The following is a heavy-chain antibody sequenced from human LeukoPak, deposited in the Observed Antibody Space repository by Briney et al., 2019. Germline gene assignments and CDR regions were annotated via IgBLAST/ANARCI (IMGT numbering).Heavy chain of an antibody. V-gene: IGHV3-43*02. J-gene: IGHJ6*03. CDR3: TKDLGNPPAAYFQDYYYFDV. CDR2: ITWDGGST. Sequence: GGSLRLSCAASGFTFDDYAMHWVRPAPGKGLEWVSLITWDGGSTYYTDSVKGRFTISRDHDKNSLYLQMNSLRTNDTALYYCTKDLGNPPAAYFQDYYYFDVWGKGTTVTVSS. D-gene: IGHD2-21*01. CDR1: GFTFDDYA.